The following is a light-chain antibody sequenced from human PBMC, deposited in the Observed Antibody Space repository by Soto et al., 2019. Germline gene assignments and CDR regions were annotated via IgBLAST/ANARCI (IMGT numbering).Light chain of an antibody. CDR3: QQRSTWPRLS. Sequence: VLTQSPATLSLSPGNRAALSCRASQTISTYFAWYQQKPGQAPRLLVYEASYRAPGVPDRFSGSGSGTDFTLTISSLEPEDFAVYYCQQRSTWPRLSFGGGTRVDIK. V-gene: IGKV3-11*01. CDR2: EAS. CDR1: QTISTY. J-gene: IGKJ4*01.